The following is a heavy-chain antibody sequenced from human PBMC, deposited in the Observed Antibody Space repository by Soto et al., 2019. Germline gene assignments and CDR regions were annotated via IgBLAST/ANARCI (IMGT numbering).Heavy chain of an antibody. V-gene: IGHV1-8*01. CDR3: ARGRIVVVPAASLDP. Sequence: QVQLVQSGAEVKKPGASVNVSCNASGYTFTSYDINWVRQATGQWLEWMGWMNPNSGNTGYAQKFQGRVTMTRNTSISTAYMELSSLRSEDTAVYYCARGRIVVVPAASLDPWGQGTLVTVSS. CDR2: MNPNSGNT. J-gene: IGHJ5*02. CDR1: GYTFTSYD. D-gene: IGHD2-2*01.